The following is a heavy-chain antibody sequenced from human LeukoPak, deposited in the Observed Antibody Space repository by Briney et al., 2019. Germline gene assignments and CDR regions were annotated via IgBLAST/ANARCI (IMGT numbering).Heavy chain of an antibody. CDR3: AICGGDCYLTLFDY. CDR1: GGSISSSSYY. Sequence: PSETLSLTCTVSGGSISSSSYYWGWLRQPPGKGLEWIGSIYYSGSTYYNPSLKSRVTISVDTSKNQFSLKLSSVTAADTAVYYCAICGGDCYLTLFDYWGQGTLVTVSS. J-gene: IGHJ4*02. V-gene: IGHV4-39*07. D-gene: IGHD2-21*02. CDR2: IYYSGST.